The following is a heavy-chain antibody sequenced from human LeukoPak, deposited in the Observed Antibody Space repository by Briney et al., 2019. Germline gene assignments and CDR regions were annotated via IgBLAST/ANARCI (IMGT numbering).Heavy chain of an antibody. J-gene: IGHJ4*02. V-gene: IGHV3-74*01. CDR1: GFTLSSCW. CDR2: SERDGSTT. Sequence: QPGGSLRLSCAASGFTLSSCWMHWVRQAPGKGLVWVSRSERDGSTTIYAVSVKGRFTISRDNAKNTLYLQMNSLRTEDTAVYYCAKAEGYDILTGLDYWGQGTLVTVSS. CDR3: AKAEGYDILTGLDY. D-gene: IGHD3-9*01.